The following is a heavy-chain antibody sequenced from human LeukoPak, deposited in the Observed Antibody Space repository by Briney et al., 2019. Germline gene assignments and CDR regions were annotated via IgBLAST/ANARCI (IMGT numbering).Heavy chain of an antibody. CDR2: ISSSGSTI. V-gene: IGHV3-48*03. Sequence: PGGSLRLSCAASGFTFSSYEMNWVRQAPGKGLEWVSYISSSGSTIYYADSVKGRFTISRDNAKNSLYLQMNSLRAEDTAVYYCARTQLAYAFDIWGQGTMVTVSS. CDR1: GFTFSSYE. CDR3: ARTQLAYAFDI. J-gene: IGHJ3*02. D-gene: IGHD1-1*01.